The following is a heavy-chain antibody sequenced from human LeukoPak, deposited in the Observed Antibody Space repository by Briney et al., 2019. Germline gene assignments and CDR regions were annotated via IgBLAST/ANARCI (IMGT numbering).Heavy chain of an antibody. CDR3: ARVVGATRTHFDY. J-gene: IGHJ4*02. CDR2: ISSNGGST. D-gene: IGHD1-26*01. V-gene: IGHV3-64*01. CDR1: GFTFSSYA. Sequence: PGGSLRLSCAASGFTFSSYAMHWVRQAPGKGLEYVSAISSNGGSTYYANSVKGRFTISRDSSKNTLYLQMGSLRAEDMAVYYCARVVGATRTHFDYWGQGTLVTVSS.